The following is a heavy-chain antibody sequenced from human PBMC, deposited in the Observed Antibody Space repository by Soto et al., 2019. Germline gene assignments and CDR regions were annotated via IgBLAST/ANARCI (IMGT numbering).Heavy chain of an antibody. CDR3: ARYGGGGDWFDP. D-gene: IGHD3-16*01. Sequence: QVQLQESGPGLVKPSETLSLTCTVSGGSISSYYWSWIRQPPGKGLEWIGYIYYRGSTNYNPSLKIRVAISVDTSKTQFSLELSSVTAADPAVYYCARYGGGGDWFDPWGQGTLVTVSS. V-gene: IGHV4-59*08. CDR1: GGSISSYY. J-gene: IGHJ5*02. CDR2: IYYRGST.